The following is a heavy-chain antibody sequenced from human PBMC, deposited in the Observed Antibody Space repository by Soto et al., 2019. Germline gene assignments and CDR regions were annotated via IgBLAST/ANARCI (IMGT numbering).Heavy chain of an antibody. CDR2: IIPIFGTA. CDR3: ASSGEDYGSGRDYYGMDV. CDR1: GGTFSSYA. V-gene: IGHV1-69*01. J-gene: IGHJ6*02. D-gene: IGHD3-10*01. Sequence: QVQLVQSGAEVKKPGSSVKVSCKASGGTFSSYAISWVRQAPGQGLEWMGGIIPIFGTANYAQKFQGRVTITADESTSTAYMELSSLRSEDTAVYYCASSGEDYGSGRDYYGMDVWGQGTTVTVSS.